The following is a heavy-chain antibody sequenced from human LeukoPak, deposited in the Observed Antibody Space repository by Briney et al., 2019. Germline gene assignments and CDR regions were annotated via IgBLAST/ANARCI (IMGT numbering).Heavy chain of an antibody. J-gene: IGHJ6*03. CDR3: ARVRTPAYYDFWGGWGGGSQATNYYYYMDV. V-gene: IGHV1-18*01. Sequence: ASVKVSCKASGGTFSSYGISWVRQAPGQGLEWMGWISAYNGNTNYAQKLQGRVTMTTHTSTSTAYMELRSLVSDDTAVYYCARVRTPAYYDFWGGWGGGSQATNYYYYMDVWGKGTTVTVSS. CDR1: GGTFSSYG. D-gene: IGHD3-3*01. CDR2: ISAYNGNT.